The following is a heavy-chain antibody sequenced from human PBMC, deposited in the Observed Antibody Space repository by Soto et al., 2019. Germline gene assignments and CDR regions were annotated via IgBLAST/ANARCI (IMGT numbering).Heavy chain of an antibody. Sequence: PGGSLRLSCAASGFTFSSYWMSWVRQAPGKGLEWVANIKEDGSEIYYVDSVKGRFTISRDNAKNSLHLQMNSLRAEDTAVYHCVRDMYWVAPFDYWGQGALVTVSS. CDR1: GFTFSSYW. J-gene: IGHJ4*02. CDR2: IKEDGSEI. D-gene: IGHD2-8*02. CDR3: VRDMYWVAPFDY. V-gene: IGHV3-7*01.